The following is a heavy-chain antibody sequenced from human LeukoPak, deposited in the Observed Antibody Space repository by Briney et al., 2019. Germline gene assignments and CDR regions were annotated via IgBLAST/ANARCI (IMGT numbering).Heavy chain of an antibody. CDR2: IWYDGSNK. CDR1: GFTFSSYG. V-gene: IGHV3-33*01. CDR3: ARAPYRTDAFDI. J-gene: IGHJ3*02. Sequence: GGSLRLSCAASGFTFSSYGMHWVRQAPGKGLEWVAVIWYDGSNKYYADSVKGRFTISRDNSKNTLYLQMNSLRAEDTAVYYCARAPYRTDAFDIWGQGTMITVSS. D-gene: IGHD1-14*01.